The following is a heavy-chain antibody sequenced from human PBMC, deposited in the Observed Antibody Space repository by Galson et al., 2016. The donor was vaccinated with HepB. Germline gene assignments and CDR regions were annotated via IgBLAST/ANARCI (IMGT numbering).Heavy chain of an antibody. CDR2: IIPILGTA. V-gene: IGHV1-69*13. Sequence: SVKVSCKASGGTFGIYGISWVRQAPGQGLEWMGGIIPILGTANYAQKFQGRATITADELTSTVYMELSSLRSEDTAVYYCARDWEQSGIGPYGMDVWGQGTTVTVSS. J-gene: IGHJ6*02. CDR1: GGTFGIYG. D-gene: IGHD1-26*01. CDR3: ARDWEQSGIGPYGMDV.